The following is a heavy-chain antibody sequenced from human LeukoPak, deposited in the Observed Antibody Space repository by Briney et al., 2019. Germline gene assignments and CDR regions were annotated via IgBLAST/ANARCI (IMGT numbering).Heavy chain of an antibody. D-gene: IGHD3-10*01. CDR2: ISSSSYI. Sequence: GGSLRLSCAASGFTFSSYSMNWVRQAPGKGLEWVSSISSSSYIYYADSVKGRFTISRDNAKNSLYLQMNSLRAEDTAVYYCAREGWGGWSYYGSGSYVDYWGQGTLVTVSS. CDR1: GFTFSSYS. J-gene: IGHJ4*02. V-gene: IGHV3-21*04. CDR3: AREGWGGWSYYGSGSYVDY.